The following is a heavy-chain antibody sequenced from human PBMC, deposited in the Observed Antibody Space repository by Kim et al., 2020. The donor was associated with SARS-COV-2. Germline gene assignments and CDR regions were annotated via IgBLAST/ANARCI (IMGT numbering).Heavy chain of an antibody. D-gene: IGHD3-16*01. Sequence: GGSLRLSCAASGFIFSRNWMHWVRQAPGKGLVWVSRINSDGSSTSYAGSVKGRFTISRDNAKNTMYLQMNSLRAEDTAVYYCTRPVTTYYYYGMDVWGQGTTVTVSS. V-gene: IGHV3-74*01. CDR2: INSDGSST. CDR3: TRPVTTYYYYGMDV. CDR1: GFIFSRNW. J-gene: IGHJ6*02.